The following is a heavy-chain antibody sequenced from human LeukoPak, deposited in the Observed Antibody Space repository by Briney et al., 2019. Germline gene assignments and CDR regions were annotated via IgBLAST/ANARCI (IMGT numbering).Heavy chain of an antibody. CDR3: ARQHSSGWYFDY. Sequence: SETLSLTCTVSGGSISSYYWSWIRQPPGKGLEWIGYVYYSGSTNYNPSLKSRVTISEDTSKNQFSLKLSSVTAADTAVYYCARQHSSGWYFDYWGQGTLVTVSS. CDR2: VYYSGST. D-gene: IGHD6-19*01. V-gene: IGHV4-59*01. J-gene: IGHJ4*02. CDR1: GGSISSYY.